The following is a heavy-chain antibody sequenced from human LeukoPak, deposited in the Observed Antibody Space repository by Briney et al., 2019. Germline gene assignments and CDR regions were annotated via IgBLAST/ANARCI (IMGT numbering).Heavy chain of an antibody. V-gene: IGHV4-4*07. D-gene: IGHD3-16*02. CDR2: IYTSGST. CDR1: GGSISSFY. Sequence: SETLSLTCTVSGGSISSFYCSWIRQPAGKGLEWIGRIYTSGSTKYNPSLKSRVTMSVDTSKNQFSLKLSSVTAADTAVYYCARDNSDRNPYYPYYYMDVWGKGTTVTVSS. CDR3: ARDNSDRNPYYPYYYMDV. J-gene: IGHJ6*03.